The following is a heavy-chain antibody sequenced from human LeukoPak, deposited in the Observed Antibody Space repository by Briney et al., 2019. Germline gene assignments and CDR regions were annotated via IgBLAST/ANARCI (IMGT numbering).Heavy chain of an antibody. Sequence: GGSLRLSCAASGFTFSSYAMHWVRQAPGKGLEWVAVISYDGSNKYYADSVKGRFTISRDNSKNTLYLQMNSLRAEDTAVYYCANSPPPYCGGDCPNWFDPWGQGTLVTVSS. D-gene: IGHD2-21*02. J-gene: IGHJ5*02. CDR2: ISYDGSNK. CDR3: ANSPPPYCGGDCPNWFDP. V-gene: IGHV3-30-3*01. CDR1: GFTFSSYA.